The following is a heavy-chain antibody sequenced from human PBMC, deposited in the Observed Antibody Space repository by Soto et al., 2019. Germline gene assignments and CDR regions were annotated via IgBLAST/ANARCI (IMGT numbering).Heavy chain of an antibody. CDR1: GYTFTSYG. D-gene: IGHD1-1*01. CDR2: ISAHNGNT. V-gene: IGHV1-18*01. J-gene: IGHJ4*02. Sequence: QVPLVQSGAEVKKPGASVKVSCKASGYTFTSYGITWVRQAPGQGLEWMGWISAHNGNTDYAQKLQGRVIVTRDTSTSTAYMELRSLISDDTAVYYCARGRYGDYWGQGAPVTVSS. CDR3: ARGRYGDY.